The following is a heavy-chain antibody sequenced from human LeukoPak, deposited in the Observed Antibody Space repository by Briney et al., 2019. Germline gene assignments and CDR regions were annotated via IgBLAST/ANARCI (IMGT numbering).Heavy chain of an antibody. J-gene: IGHJ4*02. D-gene: IGHD5-12*01. CDR2: INHSGST. CDR1: GGSFSGYY. V-gene: IGHV4-34*01. CDR3: ARGPKWLRFSCGFDY. Sequence: SETLSLTCAVYGGSFSGYYWSWIRQPPGKGLEWIGEINHSGSTNYNPSLKSRVTISVDTSKNQFSLKLSSVTAADTAVYYCARGPKWLRFSCGFDYWGQGTLVTVSS.